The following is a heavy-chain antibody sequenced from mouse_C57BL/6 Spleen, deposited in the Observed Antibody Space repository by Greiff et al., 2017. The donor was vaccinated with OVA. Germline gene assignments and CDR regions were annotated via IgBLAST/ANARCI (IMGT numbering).Heavy chain of an antibody. V-gene: IGHV1-80*01. Sequence: QVQLKQSGAELVKPGASVKISCKASGYAFSSYWMNWVKQRPGKGLEWIGQIYPGDGDTNYNGKFKGKATLTADKSSSTAYMQLSSLTSEDSAVYFCLYGYDGYAMDYWGQGTSVTVSS. D-gene: IGHD2-2*01. CDR2: IYPGDGDT. J-gene: IGHJ4*01. CDR1: GYAFSSYW. CDR3: LYGYDGYAMDY.